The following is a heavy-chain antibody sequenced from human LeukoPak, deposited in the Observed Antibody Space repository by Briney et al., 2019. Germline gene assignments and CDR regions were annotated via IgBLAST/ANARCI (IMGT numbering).Heavy chain of an antibody. Sequence: PGGSLRLSCAASGFTFNRYGMSWVRQAPGKGLEWVSGISASGANRYYADSVKGRFTISRDNSRDTLSVQINSLRAEDTAVYYCAKLQSVVIPAAMLGFDYWGQGTLVTVSS. D-gene: IGHD2-2*01. J-gene: IGHJ4*02. CDR2: ISASGANR. CDR3: AKLQSVVIPAAMLGFDY. CDR1: GFTFNRYG. V-gene: IGHV3-23*01.